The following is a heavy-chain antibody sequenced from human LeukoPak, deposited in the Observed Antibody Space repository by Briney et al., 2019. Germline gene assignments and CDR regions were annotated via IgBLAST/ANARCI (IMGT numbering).Heavy chain of an antibody. CDR1: GSTFRNFP. Sequence: GGSLRLSCSASGSTFRNFPMHWVRQAPRKGLEYVAAISANGDATYYKDSVKGRFTISRDNYKNTLNLQLSSLKSDDTAVYYCVKEDSAYYDYWGQGTLVTVSS. CDR2: ISANGDAT. J-gene: IGHJ4*02. V-gene: IGHV3-64D*06. CDR3: VKEDSAYYDY. D-gene: IGHD5-18*01.